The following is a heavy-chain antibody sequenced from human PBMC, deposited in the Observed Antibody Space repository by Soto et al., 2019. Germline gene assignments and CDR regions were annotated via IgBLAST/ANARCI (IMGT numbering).Heavy chain of an antibody. CDR2: IIPMLGIA. D-gene: IGHD5-18*01. CDR1: GGTLSGYT. Sequence: ASVKVSCKAAGGTLSGYTFSWVRQAPGQGLEWMGRIIPMLGIANYAQKFQGRVTITADKSTSTAYMELSSLRSEDTAVYYCANRGYSYGSVLYWGQGTLVTVSS. CDR3: ANRGYSYGSVLY. V-gene: IGHV1-69*02. J-gene: IGHJ4*02.